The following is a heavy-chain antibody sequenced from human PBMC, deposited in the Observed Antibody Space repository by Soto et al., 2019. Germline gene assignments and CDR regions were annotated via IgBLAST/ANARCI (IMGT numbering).Heavy chain of an antibody. CDR2: ISYDGRNK. CDR1: GFTFRSYA. J-gene: IGHJ4*02. CDR3: SQYCTSTSCYAAY. V-gene: IGHV3-30*04. Sequence: GGSLRLSCAASGFTFRSYAMHWVRQAPGKGLEWVAVISYDGRNKYYADSVKGRFTISRDNSKNTLYLQMNILRAEDTAVYYYSQYCTSTSCYAAYWGQGTLVTVSS. D-gene: IGHD2-2*01.